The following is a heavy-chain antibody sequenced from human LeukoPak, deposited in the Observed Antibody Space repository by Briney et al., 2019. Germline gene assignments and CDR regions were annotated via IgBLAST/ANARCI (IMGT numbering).Heavy chain of an antibody. Sequence: PSETLSLTCTVSGVSISSYYWSWVRQPPGKGLEWVGYIYYSGSTNYNPSLKSRVTISVDTSKNQFSLKLSSVTAADTAVYYCARHGRYSYGYGAWYYYYYMDVWGKGTTVTVSS. CDR3: ARHGRYSYGYGAWYYYYYMDV. CDR1: GVSISSYY. V-gene: IGHV4-59*01. CDR2: IYYSGST. J-gene: IGHJ6*03. D-gene: IGHD5-18*01.